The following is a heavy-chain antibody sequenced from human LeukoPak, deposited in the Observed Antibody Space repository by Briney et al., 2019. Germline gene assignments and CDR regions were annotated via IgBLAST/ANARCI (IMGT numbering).Heavy chain of an antibody. CDR3: ARGRYSSGWYDY. CDR2: MNPNSGNT. V-gene: IGHV1-8*01. J-gene: IGHJ4*02. D-gene: IGHD6-19*01. Sequence: ASVKVSCKAAGYSFTSYDINWVRQATGQGLEWMGWMNPNSGNTGYAQKFQGRVTMTRNTSISTAYMELSSLRSEDTAVYYCARGRYSSGWYDYWGQGTLVTVSS. CDR1: GYSFTSYD.